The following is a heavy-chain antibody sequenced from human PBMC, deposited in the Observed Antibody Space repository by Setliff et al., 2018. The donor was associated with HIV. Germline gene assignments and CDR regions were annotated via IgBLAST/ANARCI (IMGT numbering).Heavy chain of an antibody. CDR1: GFTFSRSA. D-gene: IGHD2-15*01. V-gene: IGHV3-30*01. CDR2: ISNDGSNK. J-gene: IGHJ4*02. CDR3: TPLDY. Sequence: QPGGSLRLSCAASGFTFSRSAVHWVRQAPGKGLEWVAVISNDGSNKFYADSVKGRFTISRDNSKNTVYLQMNSLRTEDTALYYCTPLDYWGQGTLVTVSS.